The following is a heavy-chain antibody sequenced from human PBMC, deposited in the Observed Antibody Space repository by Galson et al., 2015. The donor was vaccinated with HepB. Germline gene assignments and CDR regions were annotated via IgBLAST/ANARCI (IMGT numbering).Heavy chain of an antibody. V-gene: IGHV1-46*02. J-gene: IGHJ5*02. CDR2: VNPPSGTP. CDR1: GHTFKNYY. D-gene: IGHD1-26*01. Sequence: SVKVSCKASGHTFKNYYIKWVRQAPGHGFEWMGTVNPPSGTPSYARKFRDRVTLTRDTSSTTAHLQLAKLTPADTAVYFCVRDPLVGATLFDLWGQGTAVTVSS. CDR3: VRDPLVGATLFDL.